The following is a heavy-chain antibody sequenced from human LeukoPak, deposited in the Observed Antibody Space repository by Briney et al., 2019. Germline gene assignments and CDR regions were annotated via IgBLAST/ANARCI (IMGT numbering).Heavy chain of an antibody. V-gene: IGHV4-34*01. CDR3: ARGKGAAALGLRDY. CDR1: GGSFSGYY. J-gene: IGHJ4*02. Sequence: SETLSLTCAVYGGSFSGYYWSWIRQPPGKGLEWIGEINHSGSTNYNPSLKSRVTISVDTSKNQFSLKPSSVTAADTAVYYCARGKGAAALGLRDYWGQGTLVTVSS. D-gene: IGHD6-13*01. CDR2: INHSGST.